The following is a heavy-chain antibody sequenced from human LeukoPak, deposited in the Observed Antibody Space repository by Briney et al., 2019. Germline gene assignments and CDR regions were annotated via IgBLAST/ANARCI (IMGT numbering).Heavy chain of an antibody. CDR3: ARDTSSGCYSY. V-gene: IGHV4-34*01. CDR2: INHSGST. D-gene: IGHD3-22*01. Sequence: SETLSLTRSVYGGSFSGYYWTWIRQPPGKGLEWIGEINHSGSTNYNPSLKSRVTISVDTSKNQFSLKLSSVTAADTAVYYCARDTSSGCYSYWGQGTLVTVSS. J-gene: IGHJ4*02. CDR1: GGSFSGYY.